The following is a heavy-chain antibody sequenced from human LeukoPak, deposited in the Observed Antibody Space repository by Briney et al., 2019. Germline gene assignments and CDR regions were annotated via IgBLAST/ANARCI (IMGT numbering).Heavy chain of an antibody. D-gene: IGHD6-19*01. V-gene: IGHV6-1*01. J-gene: IGHJ4*02. Sequence: SQTLSLTCAISGDSFSSNIATWNWIRQSPSRGLEWLGRTYYRSKWYNDYAVPVKSRITINPDTSKNQFSLQLNSVTPEDTAVFYCAREGSSSADFDYWGQGTLVTVSS. CDR1: GDSFSSNIAT. CDR3: AREGSSSADFDY. CDR2: TYYRSKWYN.